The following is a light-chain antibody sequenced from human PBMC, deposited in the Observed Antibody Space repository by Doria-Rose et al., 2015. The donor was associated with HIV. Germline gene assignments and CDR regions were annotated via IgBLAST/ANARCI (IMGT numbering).Light chain of an antibody. V-gene: IGKV3-20*01. Sequence: TQSPGTLSLSPGERATLSCRASQSFSSTYLAWYKQKPGQAPSLLIYDGSTRATGIQDGFSASGSGTDFTLTSNRLEPEDFALYYCHQYGTSWTFGQGTKGEI. CDR1: QSFSSTY. J-gene: IGKJ1*01. CDR3: HQYGTSWT. CDR2: DGS.